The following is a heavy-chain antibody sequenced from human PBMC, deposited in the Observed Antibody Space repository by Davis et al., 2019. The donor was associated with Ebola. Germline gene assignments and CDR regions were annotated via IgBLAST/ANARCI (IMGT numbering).Heavy chain of an antibody. CDR2: IYYSGST. D-gene: IGHD3-10*01. CDR3: ASSAVQGVIWYYGMDV. V-gene: IGHV4-59*12. Sequence: SETLSLTCTVSGGSISSYYWSWIRQPPGKGLEWIGYIYYSGSTYYNPSLKSRVTISVDTSKNQFSLKLSSVTAADTAVYYCASSAVQGVIWYYGMDVWGQGTTVTVSS. J-gene: IGHJ6*02. CDR1: GGSISSYY.